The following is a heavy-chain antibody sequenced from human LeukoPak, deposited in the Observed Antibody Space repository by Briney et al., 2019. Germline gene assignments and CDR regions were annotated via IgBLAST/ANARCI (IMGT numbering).Heavy chain of an antibody. V-gene: IGHV3-23*01. J-gene: IGHJ4*02. CDR3: AKQMSTVTLTPFDY. D-gene: IGHD4-17*01. CDR2: ISGSGGST. Sequence: PGGSLRLSCAASGFTLRSHAMSWVRQAPGKGLEWVSGISGSGGSTYYVDSVKGRFTISRDNSKNTLYLQMNSLRADDTAVYYCAKQMSTVTLTPFDYWGQGTLVTVSS. CDR1: GFTLRSHA.